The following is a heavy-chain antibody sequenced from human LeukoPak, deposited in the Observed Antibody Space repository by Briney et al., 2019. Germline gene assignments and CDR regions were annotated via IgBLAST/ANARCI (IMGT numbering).Heavy chain of an antibody. CDR2: IYYSGST. D-gene: IGHD6-13*01. CDR1: GGSISSYY. Sequence: PSETLSLTCTVSGGSISSYYWSWIRQPPGKGLEWIGYIYYSGSTNYNPSLKSRVTISVDTSKNQFSLKLSSVTAADTAVYYCARANFYSSSWCFSYHFDYWGQGTLVTVSS. V-gene: IGHV4-59*01. J-gene: IGHJ4*02. CDR3: ARANFYSSSWCFSYHFDY.